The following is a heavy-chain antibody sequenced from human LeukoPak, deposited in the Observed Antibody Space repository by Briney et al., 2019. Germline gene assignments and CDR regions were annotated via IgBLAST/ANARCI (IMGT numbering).Heavy chain of an antibody. V-gene: IGHV3-53*01. J-gene: IGHJ4*02. CDR3: ATEHDYGGQTFDY. CDR1: GFTVSSNY. Sequence: GGSLRLSCAASGFTVSSNYMSWVRQAPGKGLEWVSVIYSGGSTYYADSVKGRFTISRDNSKNTLYLQMNSLRAEDTAVYYCATEHDYGGQTFDYWGQGTLVTVSS. CDR2: IYSGGST. D-gene: IGHD4-23*01.